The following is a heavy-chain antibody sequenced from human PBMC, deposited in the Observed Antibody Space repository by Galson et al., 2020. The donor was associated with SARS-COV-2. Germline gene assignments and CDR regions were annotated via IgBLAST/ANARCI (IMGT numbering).Heavy chain of an antibody. V-gene: IGHV3-53*01. CDR2: IYSGGSV. CDR3: ARSLVDVVLMMYAGPGDYNGMDV. Sequence: GGSLRLSCAASGFTVSSAYMSWVRQSPGKGLESVSIIYSGGSVYYADSVKGRFTISRDNSKNTLSLQMNSLRVADTAVYYCARSLVDVVLMMYAGPGDYNGMDVWGQGTTVTVSS. D-gene: IGHD2-8*01. J-gene: IGHJ6*02. CDR1: GFTVSSAY.